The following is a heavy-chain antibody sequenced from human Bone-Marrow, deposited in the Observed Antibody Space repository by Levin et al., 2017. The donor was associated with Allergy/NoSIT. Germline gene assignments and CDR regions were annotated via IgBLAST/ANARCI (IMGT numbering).Heavy chain of an antibody. CDR1: GFTFSSYS. CDR3: ARDQTVAGRITMVQGVIRDHYYMDV. CDR2: ISSSSSYI. Sequence: GGSLRLSCAASGFTFSSYSMNWVRQAPGKGLEWVSSISSSSSYIYYADSVKGRFTISRDNAKNSLYLQMNSLRAEDTAVYYCARDQTVAGRITMVQGVIRDHYYMDVWGKGTTVTVSS. V-gene: IGHV3-21*01. D-gene: IGHD3-10*01. J-gene: IGHJ6*03.